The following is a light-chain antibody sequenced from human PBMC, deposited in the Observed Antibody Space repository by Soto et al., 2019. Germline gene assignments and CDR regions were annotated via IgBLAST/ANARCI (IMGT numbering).Light chain of an antibody. V-gene: IGKV1-39*01. CDR2: AAS. J-gene: IGKJ1*01. CDR3: QQSYSNRWT. Sequence: DIQMTQSPSSLSASVGDRVTITCRASQSISSYLNWYQQKPGKAPKLLIYAASSLQSGVPSRFSGSVSGTDFTLTISSLQPEDFATYYCQQSYSNRWTFGQGTKVENK. CDR1: QSISSY.